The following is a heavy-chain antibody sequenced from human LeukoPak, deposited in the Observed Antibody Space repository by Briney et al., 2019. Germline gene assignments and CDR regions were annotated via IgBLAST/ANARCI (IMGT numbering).Heavy chain of an antibody. V-gene: IGHV3-23*01. CDR3: AKTVTTQAYYWYFDL. Sequence: GGSLRLSCAASGFTFSIYAMSWARQAPGKGLEWVSAIRGSDDNTSYADSVRGRFTISRDNSKNTLYLQMNILRAEDTAVYYCAKTVTTQAYYWYFDLWGRGTLVTVSS. CDR1: GFTFSIYA. D-gene: IGHD4-17*01. CDR2: IRGSDDNT. J-gene: IGHJ2*01.